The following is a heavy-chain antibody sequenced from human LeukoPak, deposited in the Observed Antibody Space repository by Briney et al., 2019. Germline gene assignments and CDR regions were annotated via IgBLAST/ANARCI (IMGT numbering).Heavy chain of an antibody. CDR2: ISYDGSNK. CDR1: GFTFSSYA. Sequence: GGYLRLSCAASGFTFSSYAMHWVRQAPGKGLEWVAVISYDGSNKYYADSVKGRFTISRDNSKNTLYLQMNSLRAEDTAVYYCAREPLYSSSWYQTWGQGTLVTVSS. J-gene: IGHJ5*02. V-gene: IGHV3-30-3*01. D-gene: IGHD6-13*01. CDR3: AREPLYSSSWYQT.